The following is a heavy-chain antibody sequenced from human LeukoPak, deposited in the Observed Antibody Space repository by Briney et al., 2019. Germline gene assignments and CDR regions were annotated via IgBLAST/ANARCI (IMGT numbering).Heavy chain of an antibody. CDR3: VRWSYDNSAYYYDH. Sequence: PGGSLRLSCVASGFTFSRHYMSWVRQAPGKGLEWVANIKQDSSAKAYVDSVKGRFTVSRDNAKNSMSLQMNSLRAEDTAIYYCVRWSYDNSAYYYDHWGQGTLVTVSS. D-gene: IGHD3-22*01. V-gene: IGHV3-7*03. CDR1: GFTFSRHY. CDR2: IKQDSSAK. J-gene: IGHJ4*02.